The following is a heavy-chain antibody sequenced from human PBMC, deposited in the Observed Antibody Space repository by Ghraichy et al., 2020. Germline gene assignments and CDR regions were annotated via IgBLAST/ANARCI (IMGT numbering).Heavy chain of an antibody. V-gene: IGHV1-24*01. CDR1: GYTLTELS. D-gene: IGHD2-2*01. CDR3: ATAPSLPAAIDY. J-gene: IGHJ4*02. CDR2: FDPEDGET. Sequence: VKVSCKVSGYTLTELSMHWVRQAPGKGLEWMGGFDPEDGETIYAQKFQGRVTMTEDTSTDTAYMELSSLRSEDTAVYYCATAPSLPAAIDYWGQGTLVTVSS.